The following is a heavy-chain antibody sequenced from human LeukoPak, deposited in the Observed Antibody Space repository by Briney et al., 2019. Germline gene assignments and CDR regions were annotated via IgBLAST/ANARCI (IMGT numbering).Heavy chain of an antibody. CDR2: IYSGGST. J-gene: IGHJ3*02. V-gene: IGHV3-66*01. Sequence: GGSLRLSCAASGFTVSSNYMSWVRQAPGQGLEWVSLIYSGGSTYYADSVKGRFIISRDSSKNTLYLQMNSLRAEDTAVYYCVRERLNAFDIWGQGTMVTVSS. CDR1: GFTVSSNY. CDR3: VRERLNAFDI.